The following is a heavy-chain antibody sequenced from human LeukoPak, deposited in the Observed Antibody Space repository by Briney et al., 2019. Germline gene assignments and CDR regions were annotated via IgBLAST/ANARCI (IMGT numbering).Heavy chain of an antibody. V-gene: IGHV3-13*01. Sequence: PGGSVRLFCAACGFVFSSFDMLWVRQSRRKGREWVAWILKNGDTDFGASVEGRFTISRENAKSYVYLQMNSLRDGDTAVYYCARDRFGERTFEKWGQGTMVTVPS. CDR2: ILKNGDT. D-gene: IGHD3-10*01. J-gene: IGHJ3*02. CDR3: ARDRFGERTFEK. CDR1: GFVFSSFD.